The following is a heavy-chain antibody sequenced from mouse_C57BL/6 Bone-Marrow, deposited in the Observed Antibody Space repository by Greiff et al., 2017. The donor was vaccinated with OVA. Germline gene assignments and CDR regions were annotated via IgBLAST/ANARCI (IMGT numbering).Heavy chain of an antibody. CDR2: INPSSGYT. CDR3: AREDGNWFAY. D-gene: IGHD2-1*01. CDR1: GYTFTSYT. V-gene: IGHV1-4*01. J-gene: IGHJ3*01. Sequence: VQLQPSWAELARPGASVMMSCKASGYTFTSYTMHWVKQRPGQGLEWIGYINPSSGYTKYNQKFKDKATLTADKSSSTAYMQLSSLTSEDSAVYYCAREDGNWFAYWGQGTLVTVSA.